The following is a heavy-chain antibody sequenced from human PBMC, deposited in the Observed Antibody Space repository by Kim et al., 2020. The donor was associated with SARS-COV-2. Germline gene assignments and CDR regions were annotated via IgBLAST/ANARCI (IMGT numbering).Heavy chain of an antibody. CDR2: IYYSGST. D-gene: IGHD2-2*01. J-gene: IGHJ4*02. V-gene: IGHV4-31*03. CDR1: GGSISSGGYY. CDR3: ASVRFRGSSSPIDY. Sequence: SETLSLTCTVSGGSISSGGYYWSWIRQHPGKGLEWIGYIYYSGSTYYNPSLKSRVTISVDTSKNQFSLKLSSVTAADTAVYYCASVRFRGSSSPIDYWGQGTLVTVSS.